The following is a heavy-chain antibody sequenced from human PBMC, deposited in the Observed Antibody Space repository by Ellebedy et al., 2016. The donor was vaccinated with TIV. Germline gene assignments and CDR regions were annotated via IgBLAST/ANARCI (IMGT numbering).Heavy chain of an antibody. D-gene: IGHD3-10*01. J-gene: IGHJ4*02. CDR1: GYTFTTYD. CDR3: ARESLDGMVPRGDFDY. V-gene: IGHV1-8*01. Sequence: ASVKVSXXASGYTFTTYDIHWVRQAAGQGLEWMGWMNPNSGNTGYAQKFQGRVTITADKSTSTAYMDLSSLRSEDTAVYYCARESLDGMVPRGDFDYWGQGTLVTVSS. CDR2: MNPNSGNT.